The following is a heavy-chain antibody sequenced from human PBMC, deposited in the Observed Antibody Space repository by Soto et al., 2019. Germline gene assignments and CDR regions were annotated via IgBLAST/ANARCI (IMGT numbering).Heavy chain of an antibody. CDR2: ISGSGGST. CDR1: GFTFSSYA. Sequence: GESLKISCAASGFTFSSYAMSWVRQAPGKGLEWVSAISGSGGSTYYADSVKGRFTISRDNSKNTLYLQMNSLRAEDTAVYYCAKADAMDKGLLDYWGQGTLVTVSS. J-gene: IGHJ4*02. D-gene: IGHD5-18*01. V-gene: IGHV3-23*01. CDR3: AKADAMDKGLLDY.